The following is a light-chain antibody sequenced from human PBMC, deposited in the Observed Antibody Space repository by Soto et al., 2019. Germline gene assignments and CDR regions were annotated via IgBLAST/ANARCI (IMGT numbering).Light chain of an antibody. Sequence: EIVMTQSPVALSVSPGERATLSCRASQNVNTNLAWFQQKPGQAPRLLIYDASSRATGIPARFSGSGSVTEFTLTISSLRSEDFAVYFCQQYNDGWTFGQGTKVDIK. CDR3: QQYNDGWT. V-gene: IGKV3-15*01. CDR2: DAS. CDR1: QNVNTN. J-gene: IGKJ1*01.